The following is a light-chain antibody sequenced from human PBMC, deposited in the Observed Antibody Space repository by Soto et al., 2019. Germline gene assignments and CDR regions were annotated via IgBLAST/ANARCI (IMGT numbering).Light chain of an antibody. CDR2: DAS. V-gene: IGKV3-11*01. CDR1: QSVSSY. J-gene: IGKJ5*01. CDR3: QQRSNWPIT. Sequence: LTQSPGTLSLSPGEIATLSCRASQSVSSYLAWYQQKPGQAPRLLIYDASNRATGIPARFSGSGSGTDFTLTISSLEPEDFAVYYCQQRSNWPITFGQGTRLEIK.